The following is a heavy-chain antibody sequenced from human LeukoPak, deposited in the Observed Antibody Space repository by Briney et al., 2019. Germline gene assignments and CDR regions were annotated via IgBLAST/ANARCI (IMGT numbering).Heavy chain of an antibody. J-gene: IGHJ4*02. D-gene: IGHD6-19*01. CDR2: INTNAGNP. CDR1: GYSFTSYA. Sequence: ASVKVSCKASGYSFTSYAMNWVRQAPGQGLEWMGWINTNAGNPTYAQGFTGRCVFSLDTSVSTAYLQISSLKAEDTAVYSCARVAEYSSGWYDPFDYWGQGTLVTVSS. CDR3: ARVAEYSSGWYDPFDY. V-gene: IGHV7-4-1*02.